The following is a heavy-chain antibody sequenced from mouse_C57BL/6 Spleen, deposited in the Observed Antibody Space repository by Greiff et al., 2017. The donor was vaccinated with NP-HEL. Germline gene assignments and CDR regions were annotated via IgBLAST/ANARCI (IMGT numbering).Heavy chain of an antibody. CDR3: LLWDYAMDY. D-gene: IGHD2-1*01. CDR2: IDPETGGT. CDR1: GYTFTDYE. V-gene: IGHV1-15*01. J-gene: IGHJ4*01. Sequence: VQLQQSGAELVRPGASVTLSCKASGYTFTDYEMHWVKQTPVHGLEWIGAIDPETGGTAYNQKFKGKAILTADTSSSTAYMELRSLTSEDSAVYYCLLWDYAMDYWGQGASVTVSS.